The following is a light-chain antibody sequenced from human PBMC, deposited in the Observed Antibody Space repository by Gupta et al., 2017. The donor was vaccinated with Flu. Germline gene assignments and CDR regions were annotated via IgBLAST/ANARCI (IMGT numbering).Light chain of an antibody. CDR2: GAS. V-gene: IGKV3-20*01. CDR3: QQYCGSSWT. Sequence: CRARQSVSSYIAWYQQKIGQAARLLIYGASTRAAGIPDRFSGSGSGTDFTLTITRLEPEDFAVYYCQQYCGSSWTFGQGTKVEIK. CDR1: QSVSSY. J-gene: IGKJ1*01.